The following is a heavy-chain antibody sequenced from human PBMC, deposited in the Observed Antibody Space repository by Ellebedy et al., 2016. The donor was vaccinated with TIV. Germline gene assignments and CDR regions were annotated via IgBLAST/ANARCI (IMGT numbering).Heavy chain of an antibody. D-gene: IGHD3-9*01. CDR3: ASQYYDILTGRERQYNWFDP. J-gene: IGHJ5*02. Sequence: SQTLSLTCAVYGGSFRGYYWSWIRQPPGKGLEWIGEINHSGSTNYNPSLKSRVTISVDTSKNQFSLKLSSVTAADTAVYYCASQYYDILTGRERQYNWFDPWGQGTLVTVSS. CDR2: INHSGST. CDR1: GGSFRGYY. V-gene: IGHV4-34*01.